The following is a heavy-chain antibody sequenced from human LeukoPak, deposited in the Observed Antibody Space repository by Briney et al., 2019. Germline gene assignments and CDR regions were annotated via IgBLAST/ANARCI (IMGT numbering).Heavy chain of an antibody. CDR1: GGSISSYF. D-gene: IGHD3-10*01. V-gene: IGHV4-59*01. CDR2: IYYSGST. J-gene: IGHJ5*02. Sequence: PSETLTLTCTLSGGSISSYFWSWIRQPPGKGLERIGYIYYSGSTNYNPSLKSRVTISVDTSKNQFSLKLSSVTAADTAVYYCARGEGSGSYYSWFDPWGQGTLVTVSS. CDR3: ARGEGSGSYYSWFDP.